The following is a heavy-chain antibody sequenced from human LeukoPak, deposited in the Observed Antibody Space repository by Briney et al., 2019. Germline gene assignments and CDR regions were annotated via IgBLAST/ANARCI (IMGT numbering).Heavy chain of an antibody. Sequence: SETLSLTCTVSGGSITSSSYYWGWIRQPPGKGLEWIGSNSGSTHYSPSLKSRVTISVDMSKNQFSLKLTSVAAADTALYHCARVHYYDASDYSTSNWFDPWGQGTLVTVSS. J-gene: IGHJ5*02. V-gene: IGHV4-39*07. CDR3: ARVHYYDASDYSTSNWFDP. D-gene: IGHD3-22*01. CDR1: GGSITSSSYY. CDR2: NSGST.